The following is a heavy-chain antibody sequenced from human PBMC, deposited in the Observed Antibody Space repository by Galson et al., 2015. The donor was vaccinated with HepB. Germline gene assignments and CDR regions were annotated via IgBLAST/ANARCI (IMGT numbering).Heavy chain of an antibody. CDR3: VIGAADF. CDR1: GFAFSDYW. D-gene: IGHD2-15*01. J-gene: IGHJ4*02. CDR2: ISHDGSHK. Sequence: SLRLSCAASGFAFSDYWMTWIRQAPGKGLEWVAHISHDGSHKFYADSVKGRFTISRDNAKTSLYLQMNSLRDDDSALYYCVIGAADFWGQGTLVTVSS. V-gene: IGHV3-7*01.